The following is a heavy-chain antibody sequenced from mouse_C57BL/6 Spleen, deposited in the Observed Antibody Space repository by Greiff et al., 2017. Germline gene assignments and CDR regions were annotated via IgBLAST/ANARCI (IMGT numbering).Heavy chain of an antibody. J-gene: IGHJ4*01. V-gene: IGHV1-72*01. CDR1: GYTFTSYW. CDR3: ARGGYCGSDYAMDY. Sequence: QVQLQQPGAELVKPGASVMLSCKASGYTFTSYWMHWVKQRPGRGLEWHGRIDTNSGGTKYNEKFKSKATLTVDKPSSTAYMQLSSLTSEDSAVYYAARGGYCGSDYAMDYWGQGTSVTVSS. CDR2: IDTNSGGT. D-gene: IGHD1-1*01.